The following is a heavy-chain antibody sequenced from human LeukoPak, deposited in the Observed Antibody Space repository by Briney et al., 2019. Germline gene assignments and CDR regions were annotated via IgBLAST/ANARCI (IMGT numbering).Heavy chain of an antibody. CDR3: AKDWYITGTTLLFDY. V-gene: IGHV3-23*01. D-gene: IGHD1-20*01. CDR2: ISGSGGST. Sequence: GSSLRLSCAASGFTFSSYAMSWVRQAPGKGLEWVSAISGSGGSTYYADSVKGRFTISRDNSKNTLYLQMNSLRAEDTAVYYCAKDWYITGTTLLFDYWGQGTLVTVSS. J-gene: IGHJ4*02. CDR1: GFTFSSYA.